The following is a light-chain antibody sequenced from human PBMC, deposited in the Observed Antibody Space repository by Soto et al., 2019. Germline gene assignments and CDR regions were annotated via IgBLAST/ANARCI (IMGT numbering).Light chain of an antibody. CDR2: KAS. J-gene: IGKJ1*01. Sequence: IQMTQSPSTLSASVGDRVAITCRASQSIGIWLAWYQQKPGQAPRFLIYKASSLESGVPSRFSGSGSGTDFTLTISSLQPDEFATYYCQQYNDYSRTFGQGTKVEIK. V-gene: IGKV1-5*03. CDR1: QSIGIW. CDR3: QQYNDYSRT.